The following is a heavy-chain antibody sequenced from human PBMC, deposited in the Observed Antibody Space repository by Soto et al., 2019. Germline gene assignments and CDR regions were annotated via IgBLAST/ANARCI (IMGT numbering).Heavy chain of an antibody. J-gene: IGHJ4*02. CDR3: AIGQGGTNS. V-gene: IGHV4-34*02. Sequence: QVHEQQWGAGLLKPSETLSLTCAVSGESYNPYFWSWVRQPPGKGLEWIAEINQSGGTYYTPSLKSRLAISLDTSKNQFSLTLNSVTAAETAMYYCAIGQGGTNSWGQGTLVTVSS. CDR1: GESYNPYF. D-gene: IGHD3-16*01. CDR2: INQSGGT.